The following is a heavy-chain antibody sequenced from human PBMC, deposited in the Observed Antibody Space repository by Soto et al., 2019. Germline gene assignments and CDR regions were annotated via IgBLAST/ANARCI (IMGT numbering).Heavy chain of an antibody. V-gene: IGHV3-21*01. CDR3: ARDHPIEVALGHYYYGVDV. CDR1: GFTFSRYG. Sequence: EVQLVESGGGLVKPGGSLRLSCAASGFTFSRYGMNWVRQAPGQGLEWVSSITSSGSSIYYADSVKGRFTISRDNAKNSLYLQMNSMRAEDTAVYYCARDHPIEVALGHYYYGVDVWGQGTAVTVSS. CDR2: ITSSGSSI. J-gene: IGHJ6*02. D-gene: IGHD6-19*01.